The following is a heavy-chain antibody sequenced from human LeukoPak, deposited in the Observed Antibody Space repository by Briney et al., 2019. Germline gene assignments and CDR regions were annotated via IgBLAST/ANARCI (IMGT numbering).Heavy chain of an antibody. V-gene: IGHV5-51*01. CDR1: GYSFDYYW. D-gene: IGHD3-3*01. J-gene: IGHJ4*02. Sequence: GESLKISCKASGYSFDYYWIAWVRQMPGKGLEWMGIIYPDDSDSTYSPSFQGQVTISVDKSINTAYLQCSSLKASNTAIYYCARVGSVTNFGVVSYYFDYWGQGTLVTVSS. CDR2: IYPDDSDS. CDR3: ARVGSVTNFGVVSYYFDY.